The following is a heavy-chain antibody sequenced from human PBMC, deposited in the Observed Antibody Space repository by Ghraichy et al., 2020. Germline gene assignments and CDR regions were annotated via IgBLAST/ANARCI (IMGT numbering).Heavy chain of an antibody. Sequence: GGSLRLSCAASGFTFSSYEMNWVRQAPGKGLEWISYITSSGNTIYYGDSVKGRFTISRDNAKNSLYLQMNSLRAEDTAVYYCAREAAMGPGSGDAFDIWGQGTMVTVSS. CDR2: ITSSGNTI. V-gene: IGHV3-48*03. CDR3: AREAAMGPGSGDAFDI. J-gene: IGHJ3*02. CDR1: GFTFSSYE. D-gene: IGHD3-16*01.